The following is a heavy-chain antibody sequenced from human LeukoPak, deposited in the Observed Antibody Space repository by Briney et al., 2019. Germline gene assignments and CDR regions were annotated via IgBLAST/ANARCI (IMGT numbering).Heavy chain of an antibody. CDR2: IYYSGST. CDR1: GGSISSGGYY. V-gene: IGHV4-31*03. CDR3: ARARPPLVAPPDY. J-gene: IGHJ4*02. D-gene: IGHD3-9*01. Sequence: SETLSLTCTVSGGSISSGGYYWSWIRQHPGKGLEWIGYIYYSGSTYYNPFLKSRITISVDTSKNQFSLKLSSVTAADTAVYYCARARPPLVAPPDYWGQGTLVIVSS.